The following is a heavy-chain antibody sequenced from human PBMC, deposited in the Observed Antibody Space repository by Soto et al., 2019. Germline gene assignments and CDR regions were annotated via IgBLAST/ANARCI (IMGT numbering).Heavy chain of an antibody. Sequence: GGSLRLSCGAFGFTFSSYSMNWVRQAPGKGLEWVSYISSSSSTIYYADSVKGRFTISRDNSKNTLYLQMNSLRAEDTAVYYCAKDRFLEWFLLPFDYWGQGTLVTVSS. CDR3: AKDRFLEWFLLPFDY. CDR2: ISSSSSTI. J-gene: IGHJ4*02. D-gene: IGHD3-3*01. CDR1: GFTFSSYS. V-gene: IGHV3-48*01.